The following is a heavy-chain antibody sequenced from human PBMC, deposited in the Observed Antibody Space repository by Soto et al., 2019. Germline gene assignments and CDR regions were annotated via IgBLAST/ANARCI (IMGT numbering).Heavy chain of an antibody. J-gene: IGHJ6*03. Sequence: SETLSLTCAVYGGSFSGYYWSWIRQPPGKGLEWIGEINHSGSTNYNPSLKSRVTISVDTSKNQFSLKLSSVTAADTAVYYCAREYCSSTSCPYYDFWSGYSAYYYMDVWGKGTTVTVSS. CDR3: AREYCSSTSCPYYDFWSGYSAYYYMDV. D-gene: IGHD3-3*01. V-gene: IGHV4-34*01. CDR2: INHSGST. CDR1: GGSFSGYY.